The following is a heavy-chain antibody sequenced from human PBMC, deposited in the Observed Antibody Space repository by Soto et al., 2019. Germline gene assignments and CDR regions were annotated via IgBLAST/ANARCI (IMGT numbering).Heavy chain of an antibody. CDR2: VIPVFGTT. CDR3: ARSRDISITLRIIIPGGLDV. D-gene: IGHD3-3*01. Sequence: QVQLEQSGAEVKKPGSSVKVSCKASGGTFKSYGFIWVRQAPGQGLEWMGGVIPVFGTTHYAQKFQGRVTITAEEFTSTGSIELSSLRSEDPAVYYCARSRDISITLRIIIPGGLDVWGQGTTVTVPS. CDR1: GGTFKSYG. J-gene: IGHJ6*02. V-gene: IGHV1-69*01.